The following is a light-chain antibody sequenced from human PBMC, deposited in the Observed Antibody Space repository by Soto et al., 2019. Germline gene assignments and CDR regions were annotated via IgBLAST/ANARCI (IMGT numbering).Light chain of an antibody. J-gene: IGKJ5*01. CDR3: QQYFTSPIT. V-gene: IGKV3-20*01. CDR1: QSVNSR. CDR2: GAS. Sequence: EIVLTQSPGTMDLSPGERATLYCRASQSVNSRLAWYQHKPGQAPRLLISGASNRASGIPARFSAWGSGTDFTLTISRVDPADFAFYYCQQYFTSPITFGQGTRLEIK.